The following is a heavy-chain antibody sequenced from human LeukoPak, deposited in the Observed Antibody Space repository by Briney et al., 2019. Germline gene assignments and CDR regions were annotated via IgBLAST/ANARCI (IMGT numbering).Heavy chain of an antibody. D-gene: IGHD2-15*01. Sequence: GGSLRLSCAASGFTFSSYAMSWVRQAPGTGLEWVSGISGSGGSTYYADSVKGRFTISRDNSKNTLYLQMNSLRAEDTAVYYCAKPLRAATGYYYHGMDVWGQGTTVTVSS. CDR1: GFTFSSYA. CDR3: AKPLRAATGYYYHGMDV. V-gene: IGHV3-23*01. J-gene: IGHJ6*02. CDR2: ISGSGGST.